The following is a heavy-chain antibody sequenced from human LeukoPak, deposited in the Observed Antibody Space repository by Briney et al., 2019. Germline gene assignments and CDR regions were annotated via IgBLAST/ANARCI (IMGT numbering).Heavy chain of an antibody. Sequence: GGSLRLSCAASGFTFSSYGMHWVRQAPGKGLEWVAVISYDGSNKYYADSVKGRFTISRDNSKNTLYLQMNSLRAEDTAVYYCAKNYYDSSGYYSGYYFDYWGQGTLVTVSS. CDR2: ISYDGSNK. CDR3: AKNYYDSSGYYSGYYFDY. V-gene: IGHV3-30*18. CDR1: GFTFSSYG. J-gene: IGHJ4*02. D-gene: IGHD3-22*01.